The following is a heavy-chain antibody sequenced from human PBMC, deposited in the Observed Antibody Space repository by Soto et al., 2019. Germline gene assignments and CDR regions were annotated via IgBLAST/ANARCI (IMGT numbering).Heavy chain of an antibody. J-gene: IGHJ6*02. Sequence: GASVKVSCKASGYTFTGYYIHWVRQAPGQGPEWMGWINPNNGGTKYAQKFQGRVTMTRDTSISTAYMELNRLTSDDTALFYCARAGVAAPRSGEYGMDVWGQGTTVTVSS. V-gene: IGHV1-2*02. D-gene: IGHD2-15*01. CDR3: ARAGVAAPRSGEYGMDV. CDR2: INPNNGGT. CDR1: GYTFTGYY.